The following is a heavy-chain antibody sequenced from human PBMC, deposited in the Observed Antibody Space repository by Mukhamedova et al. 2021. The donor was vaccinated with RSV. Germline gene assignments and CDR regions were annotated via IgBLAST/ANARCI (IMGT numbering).Heavy chain of an antibody. J-gene: IGHJ5*02. Sequence: DMHWVRQVAGKGLEWVSGIGTAGDTYYPGSVKGRFTSSRENAKNSLFLQMGSLRAGDTAVYYCVRGSYCSGGSCYPIGGFDPWGQ. D-gene: IGHD2-15*01. CDR2: IGTAGDT. CDR1: D. V-gene: IGHV3-13*01. CDR3: VRGSYCSGGSCYPIGGFDP.